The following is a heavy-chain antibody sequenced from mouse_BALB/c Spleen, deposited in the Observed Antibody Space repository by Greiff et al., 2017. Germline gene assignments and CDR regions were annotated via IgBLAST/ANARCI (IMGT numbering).Heavy chain of an antibody. CDR2: INPSNGGT. D-gene: IGHD4-1*02. V-gene: IGHV1S81*02. J-gene: IGHJ3*01. Sequence: VQLQQSGAELVKPGASVKLSCKASGYTFTSYYMYWVKQRPGQGLEWIGEINPSNGGTNFNEKFKSKATLTVDKSSSTAYMQLSSLTSEDSAVYYCTTNWDGGAWFAYGGQGTLVTVSA. CDR3: TTNWDGGAWFAY. CDR1: GYTFTSYY.